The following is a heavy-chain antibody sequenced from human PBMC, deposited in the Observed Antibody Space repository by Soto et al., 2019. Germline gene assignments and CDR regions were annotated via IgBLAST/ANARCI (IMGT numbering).Heavy chain of an antibody. J-gene: IGHJ4*02. V-gene: IGHV4-30-4*01. CDR1: GXSIXSGDXX. CDR2: IYYSGST. D-gene: IGHD3-22*01. Sequence: SETLSLTCTVSGXSIXSGDXXXXXXXXXXGKGLEWIGYIYYSGSTYYNPSLKSRFTMSVDRSRNQFSLNLNSVPAADTAFFFFATVRREYDNSGPVDYWGQGTLVTVSS. CDR3: ATVRREYDNSGPVDY.